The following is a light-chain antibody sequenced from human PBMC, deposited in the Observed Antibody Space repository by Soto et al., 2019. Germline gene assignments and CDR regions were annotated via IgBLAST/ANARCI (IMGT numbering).Light chain of an antibody. Sequence: QSVLTQPPSVSAAPGQKVTISCSGSSSNIGNNYVSWYQQLPGTAPKLLIYDNNKRPSGIPDRFSGSKSGTSATLGITGLQTGDEAGYYCGTWDSRLSAHVVFGGGTKLTVL. CDR1: SSNIGNNY. J-gene: IGLJ2*01. CDR2: DNN. V-gene: IGLV1-51*01. CDR3: GTWDSRLSAHVV.